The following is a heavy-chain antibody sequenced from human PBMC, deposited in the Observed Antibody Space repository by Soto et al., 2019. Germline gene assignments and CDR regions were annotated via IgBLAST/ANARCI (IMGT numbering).Heavy chain of an antibody. CDR1: GFTFSNAW. Sequence: LRLSCAASGFTFSNAWMSWVRQAPGKGLEWVGRIKSKTDGGTTDYAAPVKGRFTISRDDSKNTLYLQMNSLKTEDTAVYYCTTDQYYYDSSGYPVGHIDYWGQGTLVTVSS. J-gene: IGHJ4*02. V-gene: IGHV3-15*01. D-gene: IGHD3-22*01. CDR3: TTDQYYYDSSGYPVGHIDY. CDR2: IKSKTDGGTT.